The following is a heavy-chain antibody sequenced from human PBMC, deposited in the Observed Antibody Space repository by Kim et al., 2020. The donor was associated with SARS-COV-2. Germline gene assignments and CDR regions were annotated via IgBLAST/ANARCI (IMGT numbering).Heavy chain of an antibody. Sequence: ASVKVSCKASGYSFTGYYIHWVRQAPGQGLEWMGRINPISGGTNYAQKCQGRVTMTRDTSITTAYMELSSLRSDDTVVYYCARGGYSDTRGSNDAFDIWGQGTKVTVSS. D-gene: IGHD5-18*01. CDR1: GYSFTGYY. J-gene: IGHJ3*02. CDR3: ARGGYSDTRGSNDAFDI. V-gene: IGHV1-2*05. CDR2: INPISGGT.